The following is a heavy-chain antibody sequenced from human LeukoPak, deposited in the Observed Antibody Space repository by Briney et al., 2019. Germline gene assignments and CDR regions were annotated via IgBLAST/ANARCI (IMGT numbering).Heavy chain of an antibody. CDR1: GFTFDDYA. Sequence: GGSLRLSCAASGFTFDDYAMHWVRQAPGKGLEWVSGISWNSGSIGYADSVKGRFTISRDNAKNSLYLQMNSLRPEDTALYYCAKDRGSSGWYRYLDYWGQGTLVTVSS. CDR2: ISWNSGSI. J-gene: IGHJ4*02. CDR3: AKDRGSSGWYRYLDY. V-gene: IGHV3-9*01. D-gene: IGHD6-19*01.